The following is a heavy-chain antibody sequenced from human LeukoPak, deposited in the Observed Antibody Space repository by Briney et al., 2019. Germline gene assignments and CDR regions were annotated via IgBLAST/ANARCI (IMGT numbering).Heavy chain of an antibody. D-gene: IGHD2-2*01. V-gene: IGHV3-74*01. Sequence: GGSLRLSCAASGFTFSAYWMHWVRQAPGKGLVWVSRINTDGSSPTYAASVKGRFTISRDNAKNTLYLQMNSLTAEDTAVYYCARPRLRGYCSSTSCSTGWYFDLWGRGTLVTVSS. CDR1: GFTFSAYW. CDR2: INTDGSSP. CDR3: ARPRLRGYCSSTSCSTGWYFDL. J-gene: IGHJ2*01.